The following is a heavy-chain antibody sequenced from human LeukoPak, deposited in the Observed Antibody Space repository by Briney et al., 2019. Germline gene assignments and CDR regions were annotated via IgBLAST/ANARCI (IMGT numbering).Heavy chain of an antibody. Sequence: PGGSLRLSRAASGFTFSGYAMHWVRQAPGKGLEWVAVISYDGSNKYYADSVKGRFTISRDNSKNTLYLQMNSLRAEDTAVYYCARAADFDLLAGFDYWGQGTLVTVSS. CDR2: ISYDGSNK. D-gene: IGHD3-9*01. CDR1: GFTFSGYA. J-gene: IGHJ4*02. V-gene: IGHV3-30-3*01. CDR3: ARAADFDLLAGFDY.